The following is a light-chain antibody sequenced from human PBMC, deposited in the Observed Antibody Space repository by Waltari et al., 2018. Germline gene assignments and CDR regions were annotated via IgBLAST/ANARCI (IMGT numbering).Light chain of an antibody. CDR2: RNN. CDR3: STWDDTLSGPV. V-gene: IGLV1-47*01. CDR1: SSNIGGNY. J-gene: IGLJ3*02. Sequence: QSVLTQPPSASGTPGQTVTISCSGCSSNIGGNYVFWYQQFPGTAPKPLIYRNNQRPSGVPDRISGSKTGTSASLAISGLRSEDESDYYCSTWDDTLSGPVFGGGTKLTVL.